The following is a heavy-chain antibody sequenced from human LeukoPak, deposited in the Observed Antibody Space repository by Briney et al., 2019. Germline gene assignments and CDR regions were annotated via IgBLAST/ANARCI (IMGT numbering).Heavy chain of an antibody. D-gene: IGHD2-2*02. J-gene: IGHJ4*02. V-gene: IGHV1-46*01. Sequence: ASVKVSCKASGYTFTSYYMHWVRQAPGQGLEWMGIINPSGGSTSYAQKFQGRVTMTRDTSTSTVYMELSSLRSEDTAVYYCARDQGGYCSSTSCHSGSYYSRLHYFDYWGQGTLVTVSS. CDR1: GYTFTSYY. CDR2: INPSGGST. CDR3: ARDQGGYCSSTSCHSGSYYSRLHYFDY.